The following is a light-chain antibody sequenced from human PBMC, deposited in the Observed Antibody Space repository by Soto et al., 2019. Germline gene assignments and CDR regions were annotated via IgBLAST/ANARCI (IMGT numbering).Light chain of an antibody. CDR1: QSVGSTF. CDR2: GAS. V-gene: IGKV3-20*01. J-gene: IGKJ4*01. Sequence: EIVLTQSPGTGSFSPGERATLSCSASQSVGSTFLARYQQRPGQAPRLLIYGASGRAAGIPDRFSGSGSGTDFTLSISRLEPEDFAVYYCQQYGVSPTFGGGTKVDIK. CDR3: QQYGVSPT.